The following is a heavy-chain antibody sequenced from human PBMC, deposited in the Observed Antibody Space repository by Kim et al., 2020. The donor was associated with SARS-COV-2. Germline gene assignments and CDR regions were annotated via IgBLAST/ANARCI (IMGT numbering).Heavy chain of an antibody. J-gene: IGHJ4*02. CDR2: SSGSTI. CDR3: EGYGGNS. V-gene: IGHV3-11*04. D-gene: IGHD4-17*01. Sequence: SSGSTIYYADSVKGRFTISRDNAKNSLYLQMNSLRAEDTAVYYCEGYGGNSWGQGTLVTVSS.